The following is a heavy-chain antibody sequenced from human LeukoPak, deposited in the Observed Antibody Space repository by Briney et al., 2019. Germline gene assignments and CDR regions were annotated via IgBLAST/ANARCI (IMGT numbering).Heavy chain of an antibody. V-gene: IGHV4-59*08. Sequence: SETLSLTCTVSGGSISSYYWSWIRQPPGKGLERIGYIYYSGSTNYNPSLKSRVTISVDTSKNQFSLKLSSVTAADTAVYYCARNSGGYYYMDVWGKGTTVTVSS. CDR2: IYYSGST. D-gene: IGHD4-23*01. CDR3: ARNSGGYYYMDV. CDR1: GGSISSYY. J-gene: IGHJ6*03.